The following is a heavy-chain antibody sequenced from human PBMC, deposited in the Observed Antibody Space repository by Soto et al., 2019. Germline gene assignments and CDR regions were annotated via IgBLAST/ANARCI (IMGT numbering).Heavy chain of an antibody. J-gene: IGHJ5*02. D-gene: IGHD3-16*02. Sequence: QVQLVQSGAEVKKPGASVKVSCKASGYTFTSYDINWVRQATGQGLEWMGWMNPNSGNTGYAQKFQGRVTMTRNTSISTAYMELSSLRSEDTAVYYRARVRRGDGYRSVGRGKFDPWGQGTLVTVSS. V-gene: IGHV1-8*01. CDR2: MNPNSGNT. CDR3: ARVRRGDGYRSVGRGKFDP. CDR1: GYTFTSYD.